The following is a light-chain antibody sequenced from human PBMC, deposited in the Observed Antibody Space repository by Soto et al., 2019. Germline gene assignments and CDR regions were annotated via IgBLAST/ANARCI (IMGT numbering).Light chain of an antibody. CDR3: SSYTSNITPYV. J-gene: IGLJ1*01. V-gene: IGLV2-14*01. CDR2: HVT. Sequence: QSALTQPASMSGSPGQSITISCTGTSSDGGGYNFVSWYQQHPGKAPKLMIYHVTNRPSGVSSRFSGSKSGNTASLTISGLQAEDEADYYCSSYTSNITPYVFGTGTKLTVL. CDR1: SSDGGGYNF.